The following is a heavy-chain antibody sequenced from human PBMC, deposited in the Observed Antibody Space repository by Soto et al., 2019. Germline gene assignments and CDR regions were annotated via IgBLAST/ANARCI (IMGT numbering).Heavy chain of an antibody. Sequence: QVQLVESGGGVVQPGGSLRLSCAASGFTFSSYGMHWVRQAPGKGLEWVAVISYDGSNKYYADSVKGRFTISRDNSKNTLYLQMNSLRAEDTAVYYCAKDRIDSSGYYYVRPLDYWGQGTLVTVSS. CDR3: AKDRIDSSGYYYVRPLDY. CDR2: ISYDGSNK. J-gene: IGHJ4*02. D-gene: IGHD3-22*01. CDR1: GFTFSSYG. V-gene: IGHV3-30*18.